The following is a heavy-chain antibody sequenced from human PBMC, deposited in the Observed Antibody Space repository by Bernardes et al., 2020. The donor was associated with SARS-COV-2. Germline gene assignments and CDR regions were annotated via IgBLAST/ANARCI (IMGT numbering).Heavy chain of an antibody. CDR3: ARLLVQKFWSGYYTGGYYGMDV. CDR2: IYYSGST. J-gene: IGHJ6*02. Sequence: SATLSPTCTVAGGSISRSSYYWGWIRQPPGKGLEWIGSIYYSGSTYYNPSLKSRVTISVDTSKNQFSLKLSSVTAADTAVYYCARLLVQKFWSGYYTGGYYGMDVWGQGTTVTVSS. V-gene: IGHV4-39*01. D-gene: IGHD3-3*01. CDR1: GGSISRSSYY.